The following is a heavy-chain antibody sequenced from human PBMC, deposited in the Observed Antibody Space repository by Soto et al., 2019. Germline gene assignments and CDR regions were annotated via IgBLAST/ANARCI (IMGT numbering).Heavy chain of an antibody. V-gene: IGHV3-48*01. Sequence: GGSLRLSCAASGFTFSSYSMNWVRQAPGKGLEWVSYISSSSSTIYYADSVKGRFTISRDNAKNSLYLQMNSLRAEDTAVYYCARDGSSGWPDYFDYWGQGTLVTVSS. CDR2: ISSSSSTI. CDR3: ARDGSSGWPDYFDY. CDR1: GFTFSSYS. D-gene: IGHD6-19*01. J-gene: IGHJ4*02.